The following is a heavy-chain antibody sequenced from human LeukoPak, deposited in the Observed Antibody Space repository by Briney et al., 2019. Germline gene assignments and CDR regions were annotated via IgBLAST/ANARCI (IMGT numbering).Heavy chain of an antibody. CDR1: GFTFSSYA. D-gene: IGHD4-17*01. V-gene: IGHV3-23*01. CDR2: ISGSGGST. CDR3: AKPTTVPFDAFDI. Sequence: GGSLRLSCAASGFTFSSYAVSWVRQAPGKGLEWVSAISGSGGSTYYADSVKGRFTISRDNSKNTLYLQRNSLRAEDTAVYYCAKPTTVPFDAFDIWGQGTMVTVSS. J-gene: IGHJ3*02.